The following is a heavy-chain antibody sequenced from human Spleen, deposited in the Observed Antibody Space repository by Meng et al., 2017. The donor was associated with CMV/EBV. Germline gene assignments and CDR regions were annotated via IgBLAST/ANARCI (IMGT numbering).Heavy chain of an antibody. Sequence: GESLKISCAASGFTFSSYSMNWVRQAPGKGLEWVSSISSSSSYIYYADSVKGRFTISRDNAKNSLYLQMNSLRAEDTAVYYCARDPVHAAHFDYWGQGTLVTVSS. V-gene: IGHV3-21*01. CDR2: ISSSSSYI. CDR3: ARDPVHAAHFDY. J-gene: IGHJ4*02. CDR1: GFTFSSYS. D-gene: IGHD6-25*01.